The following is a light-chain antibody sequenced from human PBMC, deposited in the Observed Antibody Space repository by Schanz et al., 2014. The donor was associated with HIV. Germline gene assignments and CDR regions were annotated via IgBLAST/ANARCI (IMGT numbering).Light chain of an antibody. CDR1: SSDVGGYNF. Sequence: QSALTQPASVSGSPGQSITISCTGTSSDVGGYNFVSWYQQHPGKVPKLMIYEVSKRPPGISNRFSGSKSGNTASLTISGLQAEDEGDYYCSSYTSTNTLVVFGGGTNLTVL. J-gene: IGLJ2*01. V-gene: IGLV2-14*02. CDR2: EVS. CDR3: SSYTSTNTLVV.